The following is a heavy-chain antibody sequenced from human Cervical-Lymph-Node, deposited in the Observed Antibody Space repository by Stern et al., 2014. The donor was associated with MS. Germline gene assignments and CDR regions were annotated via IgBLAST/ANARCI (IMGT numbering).Heavy chain of an antibody. CDR1: GFSFSRYA. Sequence: VHLVESVGGVVQPGRSLRLSCAASGFSFSRYAMHWVRQAPGKGLAWVALIWYDGSNPYYADSVTGRFTISRDNFKNTLYLQMNSLRAEDTAVYYCASAYSSSHYYFDYWGQGTLVTVSS. D-gene: IGHD6-13*01. CDR2: IWYDGSNP. V-gene: IGHV3-33*01. J-gene: IGHJ4*02. CDR3: ASAYSSSHYYFDY.